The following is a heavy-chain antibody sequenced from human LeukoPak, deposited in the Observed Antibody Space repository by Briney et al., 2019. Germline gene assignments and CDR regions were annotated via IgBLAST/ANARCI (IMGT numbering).Heavy chain of an antibody. CDR1: GFTFSSHA. J-gene: IGHJ1*01. Sequence: PGGSLRLSCAASGFTFSSHAMSWVRQAPGKGLEWVSAISGSGGSTYYADSVKGRFTISRDNSKNTLYLQMNSLRAEDTAVYYCAKTYYYDSSGSFRHWGQGTLVTVSS. V-gene: IGHV3-23*01. CDR3: AKTYYYDSSGSFRH. D-gene: IGHD3-22*01. CDR2: ISGSGGST.